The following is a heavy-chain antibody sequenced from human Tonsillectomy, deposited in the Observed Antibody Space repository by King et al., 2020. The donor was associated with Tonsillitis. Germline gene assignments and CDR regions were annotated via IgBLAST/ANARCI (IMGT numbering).Heavy chain of an antibody. D-gene: IGHD3-22*01. V-gene: IGHV4-34*01. CDR3: ARGQYDSSGYGDY. CDR2: INHSEST. CDR1: GGSFSGYY. Sequence: VQLQQWGAGLLKPSETLSLTCAVYGGSFSGYYWSWIRQPPGKGLEWIGEINHSESTNYNPSLKSRVTISVDTSKNQFSLKLSSVTAADTAVYYCARGQYDSSGYGDYWGQGTLVTVSS. J-gene: IGHJ4*02.